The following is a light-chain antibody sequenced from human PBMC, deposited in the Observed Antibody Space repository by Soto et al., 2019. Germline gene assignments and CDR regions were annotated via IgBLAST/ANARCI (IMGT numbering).Light chain of an antibody. CDR2: AAS. V-gene: IGKV1-39*01. Sequence: DIQMTQSPSSLSASVGDRVTITCRASQSISSYLNWYQQKPGKAPKLLIYAASSLQSGVTSRFSGSGSGTDFTLTISSLQPEYFATYDCQQSYSTPLTFGGGTKVESK. CDR3: QQSYSTPLT. CDR1: QSISSY. J-gene: IGKJ4*01.